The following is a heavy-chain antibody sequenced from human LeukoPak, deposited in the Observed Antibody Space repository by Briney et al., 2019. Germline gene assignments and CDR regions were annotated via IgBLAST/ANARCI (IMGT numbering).Heavy chain of an antibody. V-gene: IGHV3-48*01. D-gene: IGHD1-26*01. CDR1: GFTLSTYT. J-gene: IGHJ4*02. CDR2: ISSIGSTI. Sequence: PGGSLRLSCAASGFTLSTYTMNWVRQAPGKGLEWVSSISSIGSTIYYADSVKGRFTISRDNAKNSLYLQMNSLRVEDTAVYYCARDLGATIFDFDYWGQGTLVTVSS. CDR3: ARDLGATIFDFDY.